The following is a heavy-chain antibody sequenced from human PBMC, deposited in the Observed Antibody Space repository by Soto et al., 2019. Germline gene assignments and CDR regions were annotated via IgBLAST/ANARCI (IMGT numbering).Heavy chain of an antibody. D-gene: IGHD6-13*01. J-gene: IGHJ4*02. CDR1: GFTFSSYA. V-gene: IGHV3-23*01. Sequence: EVQLLESGGGLVQPGGSLRLSCVASGFTFSSYAMSWVRQAPGKGLEWVSVISGSGGSTYYADSVKGRFTISRDNYKNPLYLQMNSMRAEDTAVYYCANRAAGTSFDYWGQGTLVTVSS. CDR3: ANRAAGTSFDY. CDR2: ISGSGGST.